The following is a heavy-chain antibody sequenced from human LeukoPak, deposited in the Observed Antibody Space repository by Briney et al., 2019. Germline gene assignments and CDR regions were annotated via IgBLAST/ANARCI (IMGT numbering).Heavy chain of an antibody. Sequence: GGSLRLSCAASGFTFSSYAMSWVRQAPGKGLEWVSAISGSGGSTYYADSVKGRFTIYRDNSKNTLYLQMNSLRAEDTAVYYYAARGTTVVTYFDYWGQGTLVTVSS. CDR2: ISGSGGST. CDR1: GFTFSSYA. CDR3: AARGTTVVTYFDY. V-gene: IGHV3-23*01. D-gene: IGHD4-23*01. J-gene: IGHJ4*02.